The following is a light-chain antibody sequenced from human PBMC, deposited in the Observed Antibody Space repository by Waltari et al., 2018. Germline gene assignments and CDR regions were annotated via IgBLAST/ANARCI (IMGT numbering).Light chain of an antibody. CDR3: QAWDSSTVV. J-gene: IGLJ2*01. CDR2: KDS. V-gene: IGLV3-1*01. Sequence: SYELTQPPSVSVSPGQTASITCSGDKLGDNYACWYQQTPGQSPVLVIYKDSKRPSGIPERFSGSNSGNTATLTISGTQAMDEADYYCQAWDSSTVVFGGGTKLTVL. CDR1: KLGDNY.